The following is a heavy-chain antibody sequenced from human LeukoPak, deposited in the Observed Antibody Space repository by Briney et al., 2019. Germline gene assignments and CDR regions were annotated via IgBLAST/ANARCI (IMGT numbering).Heavy chain of an antibody. CDR3: AGGGWGGGSYIDY. Sequence: PGGSLRLSCAASGFTFSSYEMNWVRQAPGKGLEWVSYISSSGSTIYYADSVKGRFTISRDNAKNSLYLQMNSLRAEDTAVYYLAGGGWGGGSYIDYWGQGTLVTVSS. CDR2: ISSSGSTI. V-gene: IGHV3-48*03. D-gene: IGHD3-16*01. J-gene: IGHJ4*02. CDR1: GFTFSSYE.